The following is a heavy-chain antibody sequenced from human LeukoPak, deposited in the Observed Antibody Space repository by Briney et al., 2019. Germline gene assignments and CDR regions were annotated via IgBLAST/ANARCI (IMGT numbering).Heavy chain of an antibody. CDR1: GYTFTGYY. V-gene: IGHV1-2*02. Sequence: ASVKVSCKASGYTFTGYYMHWVRQAPGQGLEWMGWINPNSGGTNYAQKFQGRVTMTRDTSISTAYMELSRLRSDATAVYYCARVQGYCSSTSCYPDTNFDYWGQGTLVTVSS. CDR2: INPNSGGT. J-gene: IGHJ4*02. D-gene: IGHD2-2*01. CDR3: ARVQGYCSSTSCYPDTNFDY.